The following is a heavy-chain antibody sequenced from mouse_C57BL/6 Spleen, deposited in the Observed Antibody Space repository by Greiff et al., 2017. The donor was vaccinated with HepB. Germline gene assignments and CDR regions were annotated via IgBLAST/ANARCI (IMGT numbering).Heavy chain of an antibody. V-gene: IGHV1-52*01. CDR1: GYTFTSYW. D-gene: IGHD1-1*01. Sequence: QVQLQQPGAELVRPGSSVKLSCKASGYTFTSYWMHWVKQRPIQGLEWIGNIDPSDSETHYNQKFKDKATLTVDKSSSTAYMQLSSLTSEDSAVYNCARNGYGSSYAMDYWGQGTSVTVSS. CDR2: IDPSDSET. J-gene: IGHJ4*01. CDR3: ARNGYGSSYAMDY.